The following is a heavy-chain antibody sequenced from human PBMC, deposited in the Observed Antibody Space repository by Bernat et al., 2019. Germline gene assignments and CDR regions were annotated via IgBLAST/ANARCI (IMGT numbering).Heavy chain of an antibody. Sequence: VQLVESGGGVVQPGGSLRLSCAASGFTFSAYSMNWVRQAPGKGLEWVSFMSSTGTNMYYVDSVKGRFTVSRDNAKNSLYLQMNSLRAEDTAVYYCAADYTFWGQGTMVTVSS. CDR1: GFTFSAYS. CDR3: AADYTF. CDR2: MSSTGTNM. D-gene: IGHD4-11*01. J-gene: IGHJ3*01. V-gene: IGHV3-21*01.